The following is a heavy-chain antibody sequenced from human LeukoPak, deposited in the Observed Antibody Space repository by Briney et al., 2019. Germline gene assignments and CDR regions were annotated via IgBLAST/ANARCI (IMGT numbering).Heavy chain of an antibody. J-gene: IGHJ6*02. CDR3: ARQPIVVVPPAPPHYYGLDV. D-gene: IGHD2-2*01. V-gene: IGHV1-46*01. Sequence: ASVKVSCKASGYIFTSYYIHWVRQAPGQGLEWMGILNPNGGSTSYPQKLQGRVTMTRDTSTSTVYMDLSSLRSEDTAVYYCARQPIVVVPPAPPHYYGLDVWGQGTTVTVSS. CDR1: GYIFTSYY. CDR2: LNPNGGST.